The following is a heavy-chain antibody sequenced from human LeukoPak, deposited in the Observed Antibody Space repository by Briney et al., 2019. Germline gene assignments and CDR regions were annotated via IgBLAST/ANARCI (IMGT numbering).Heavy chain of an antibody. CDR2: IYYSGST. Sequence: SETLSLTCTVSGGSISNYYWSWIRQPPGKGLEWIGYIYYSGSTNYNPSLKSRLTMSVDTSKNQFSLKLSSVTAADTAVYYCARDVVAAAGTWDYWGQGTLVTVSS. J-gene: IGHJ4*02. D-gene: IGHD6-13*01. CDR3: ARDVVAAAGTWDY. V-gene: IGHV4-59*12. CDR1: GGSISNYY.